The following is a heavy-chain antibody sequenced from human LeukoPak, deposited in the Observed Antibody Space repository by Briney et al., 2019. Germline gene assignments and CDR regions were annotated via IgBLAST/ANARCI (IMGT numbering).Heavy chain of an antibody. CDR2: IKQDGSEK. V-gene: IGHV3-7*01. CDR1: GFTFSNYW. D-gene: IGHD1-1*01. J-gene: IGHJ4*02. CDR3: AKIRDWKVFDY. Sequence: PGGSLRLSCAASGFTFSNYWMSWVRQAPGKGLEWVANIKQDGSEKYYVDSLKGRFTISRDNAKNSLYLQMSSLRAEDTAVYYCAKIRDWKVFDYWGQGTPVTVSS.